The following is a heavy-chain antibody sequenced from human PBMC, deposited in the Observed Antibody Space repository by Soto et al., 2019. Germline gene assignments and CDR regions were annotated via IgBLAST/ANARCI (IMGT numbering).Heavy chain of an antibody. Sequence: EVQLVESGGGLVQPGESLRLSCAASGFTFSTYWMTWVRQPPGKGLEWVANIDQDGSERYYVDSVRGRFTISRDNAKNSLYLQMNSLGVEDTAVSYCLCGGNFFVYWGQGTLVTVSP. CDR3: LCGGNFFVY. CDR1: GFTFSTYW. J-gene: IGHJ4*02. CDR2: IDQDGSER. V-gene: IGHV3-7*01. D-gene: IGHD3-16*01.